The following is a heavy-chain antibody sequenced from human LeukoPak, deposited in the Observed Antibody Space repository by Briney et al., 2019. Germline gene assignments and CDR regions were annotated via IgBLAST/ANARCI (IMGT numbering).Heavy chain of an antibody. Sequence: GGSLRLSCAASGFTFSSYATSWVRQAPGKGLEWVSAISGVGGSTYYADSVKGRFTISRDNSKNTLYLQMNSLRAEDTAVYYCAKSIAAAALYYGMDVWGQGTTVTVSS. CDR1: GFTFSSYA. V-gene: IGHV3-23*01. D-gene: IGHD6-13*01. CDR3: AKSIAAAALYYGMDV. J-gene: IGHJ6*02. CDR2: ISGVGGST.